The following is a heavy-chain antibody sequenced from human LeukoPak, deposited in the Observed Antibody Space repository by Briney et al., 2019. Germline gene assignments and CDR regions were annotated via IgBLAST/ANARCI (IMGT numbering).Heavy chain of an antibody. CDR1: GYSFTSYW. Sequence: GESLKISCKGSGYSFTSYWIGWVRQMPGKGLEWMGIIYPGDSDTRYSPSFQGQVTISADKSISTAYLQWSSLKASDTAMYYCARRGEGWELRYSDAFDIWGQGTMVTVSS. V-gene: IGHV5-51*01. CDR3: ARRGEGWELRYSDAFDI. J-gene: IGHJ3*02. D-gene: IGHD1-26*01. CDR2: IYPGDSDT.